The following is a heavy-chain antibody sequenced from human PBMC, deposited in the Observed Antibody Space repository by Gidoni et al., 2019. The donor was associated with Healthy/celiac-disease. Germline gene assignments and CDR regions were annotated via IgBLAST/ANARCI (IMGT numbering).Heavy chain of an antibody. J-gene: IGHJ6*02. V-gene: IGHV3-23*01. D-gene: IGHD3-3*01. CDR1: GFTFSRYA. CDR2: SRGSGGST. CDR3: AKVKEFETYYDFWSGSAYYYGMDV. Sequence: EVQLLESGGGLVQPGGSLRLSCADAGFTFSRYALSWVRQAPGKGLEWVSASRGSGGSTYYADSVKGRFTISRDNSKNTLYLQMNSLRAEDTAVYYCAKVKEFETYYDFWSGSAYYYGMDVWGQGTTVTVSS.